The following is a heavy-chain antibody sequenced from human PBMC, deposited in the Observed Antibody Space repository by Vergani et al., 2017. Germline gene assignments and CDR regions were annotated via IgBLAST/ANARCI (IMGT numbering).Heavy chain of an antibody. CDR1: GGSISSYY. J-gene: IGHJ6*03. V-gene: IGHV4-59*01. D-gene: IGHD2-2*01. CDR2: IYYSGST. CDR3: ARVVVVPAAIHYYYYYYMDV. Sequence: QVQLQESGPGLVKPSETLSLTCTVSGGSISSYYWSWIRQPPGKGLEWIGYIYYSGSTNYNPSLKSRVTISVETSKNQFSLKLSSVTAADTAVYYCARVVVVPAAIHYYYYYYMDVSGKGTTVTVSS.